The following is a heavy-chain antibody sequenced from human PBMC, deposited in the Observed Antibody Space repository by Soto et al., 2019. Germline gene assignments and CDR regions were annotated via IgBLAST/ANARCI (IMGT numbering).Heavy chain of an antibody. CDR1: GFTFSDYG. J-gene: IGHJ4*02. CDR2: IWFDGSTT. D-gene: IGHD3-3*01. CDR3: AKDVDFSTGNPSRTFDS. Sequence: VQLVESGGGVVQVGRSLRLSCAASGFTFSDYGMHWVRQPPGKGLEWVAAIWFDGSTTYYRESVKGRFSISRDNSKNTLNLQMNSLRVDDTAVYYCAKDVDFSTGNPSRTFDSWGQGTLVAVSS. V-gene: IGHV3-33*06.